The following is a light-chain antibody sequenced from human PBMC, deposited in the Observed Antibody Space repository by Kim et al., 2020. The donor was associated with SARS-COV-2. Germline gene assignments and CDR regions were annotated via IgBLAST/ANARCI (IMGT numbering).Light chain of an antibody. CDR2: QDS. J-gene: IGLJ3*02. CDR1: KLGDKN. V-gene: IGLV3-1*01. Sequence: ESPGQTASITCSGDKLGDKNASWYQQQPGQPPVLVIYQDSKRPSGIPERFSGSNSGNTATLTISGTQAMDEADYYCQAWDSSTAVFGGGTQLTVL. CDR3: QAWDSSTAV.